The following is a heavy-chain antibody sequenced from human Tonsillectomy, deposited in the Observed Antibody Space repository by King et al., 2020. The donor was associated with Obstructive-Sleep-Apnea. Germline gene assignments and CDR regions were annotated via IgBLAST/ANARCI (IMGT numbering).Heavy chain of an antibody. CDR3: AKDSSGSYSHIDY. V-gene: IGHV3-9*01. CDR1: GFSFDDYA. Sequence: VQLVESGGDLVQPGRSLRLSCAASGFSFDDYAMHWVRQAPGKGLEWVSGISWNSGSIGYADSVKGRFTISRDNAKNSLYLQMNSLRAEDTALYYCAKDSSGSYSHIDYWGQGTLVTVSS. CDR2: ISWNSGSI. J-gene: IGHJ4*02. D-gene: IGHD3-10*01.